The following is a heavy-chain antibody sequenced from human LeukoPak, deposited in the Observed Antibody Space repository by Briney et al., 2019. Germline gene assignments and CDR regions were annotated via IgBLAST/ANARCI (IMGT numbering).Heavy chain of an antibody. CDR2: ISTNGGST. CDR3: VKGYLEYYGSGNYFDY. CDR1: GFTFRNYG. D-gene: IGHD3-10*01. J-gene: IGHJ4*02. Sequence: GGSLRLSCAASGFTFRNYGMHWVRQAPGKGLEYVSAISTNGGSTNYADSVKGRFTISRDNSKNTLYLQMSRLRPEDTAVYYCVKGYLEYYGSGNYFDYWGQGTLVTVSS. V-gene: IGHV3-64D*06.